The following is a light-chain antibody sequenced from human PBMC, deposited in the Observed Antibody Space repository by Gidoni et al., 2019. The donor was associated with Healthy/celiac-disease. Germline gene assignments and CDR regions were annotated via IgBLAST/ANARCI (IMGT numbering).Light chain of an antibody. CDR3: QQYNSYSPLT. CDR1: QSISSW. V-gene: IGKV1-5*01. J-gene: IGKJ4*01. Sequence: DIQMTQSPSTLPASVGDRVTITCRASQSISSWLAWYQQKPGKAPKLLIYDASSLESGVPSRFSGSGSGTEFTLTVSSLQPDDFATYYCQQYNSYSPLTFXGXTRVEIK. CDR2: DAS.